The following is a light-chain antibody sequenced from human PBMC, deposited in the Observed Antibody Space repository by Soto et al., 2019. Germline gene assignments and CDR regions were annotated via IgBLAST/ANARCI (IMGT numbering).Light chain of an antibody. CDR1: SSDVGGYNY. CDR2: EVS. V-gene: IGLV2-14*01. J-gene: IGLJ1*01. Sequence: QSVLTQPASVSGSPGQSITISCTGTSSDVGGYNYVSWYQQHPGKAPKLMIYEVSNRPSRVSNRFSGSKSGNTASLTISGLHAEHEADYYCSSYTRSSTSYVFGTGTKLTVL. CDR3: SSYTRSSTSYV.